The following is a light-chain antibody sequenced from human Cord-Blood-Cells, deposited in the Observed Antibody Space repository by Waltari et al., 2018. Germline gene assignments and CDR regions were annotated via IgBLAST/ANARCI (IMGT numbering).Light chain of an antibody. J-gene: IGKJ4*01. V-gene: IGKV1-39*01. Sequence: DIQMTQPPSSLSASVGDRVTITCRASQSISSYLNWYQQKPGKAPKLLIYAASSLQSGVPSRFSGSGSWTDFTLTISSLQPEDFATYYCQQSYSTPLTFGGGTKVEIK. CDR2: AAS. CDR3: QQSYSTPLT. CDR1: QSISSY.